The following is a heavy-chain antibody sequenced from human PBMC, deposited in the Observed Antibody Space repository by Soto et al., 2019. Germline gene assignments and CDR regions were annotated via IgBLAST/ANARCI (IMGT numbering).Heavy chain of an antibody. CDR3: ARTRYGSGSYYPDYYYYYGMDV. V-gene: IGHV4-59*12. D-gene: IGHD3-10*01. Sequence: SETLSLTCTVSGGSISSYYWSWIRQPPGKGLEWIGYIYYSGSTNYNPSLKSRVTISVDTSKNQFSLKLSSVTAADTAVYYCARTRYGSGSYYPDYYYYYGMDVWGQGTTVTVSS. J-gene: IGHJ6*02. CDR1: GGSISSYY. CDR2: IYYSGST.